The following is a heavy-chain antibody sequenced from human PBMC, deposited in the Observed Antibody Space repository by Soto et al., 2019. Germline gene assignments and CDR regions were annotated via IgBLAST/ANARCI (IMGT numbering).Heavy chain of an antibody. Sequence: ASVKVSCKASGYTFTSYYMHWVRQAPGQGLEWMGIINPSGGSTSYAQKFQGRVTMTRDTSTSTVYMELSSLRSEDTAMYYCARWGLSIAVAGNAFDIWGQGTMVTVSS. D-gene: IGHD6-19*01. CDR2: INPSGGST. CDR1: GYTFTSYY. J-gene: IGHJ3*02. V-gene: IGHV1-46*01. CDR3: ARWGLSIAVAGNAFDI.